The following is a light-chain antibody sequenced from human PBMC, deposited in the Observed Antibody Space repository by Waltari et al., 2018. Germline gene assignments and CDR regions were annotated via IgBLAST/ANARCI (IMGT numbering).Light chain of an antibody. CDR2: DTS. J-gene: IGKJ4*01. CDR1: QSVRSY. CDR3: QQRHNWPLT. V-gene: IGKV3-11*01. Sequence: EIVLTQSPATLSLSPRERATLSCRASQSVRSYLAWYQQKPGQAPRLLIYDTSNRASGIPARFSGSGSGTDFSLSISSLEPEDFAVYYCQQRHNWPLTFGGGTKVEIK.